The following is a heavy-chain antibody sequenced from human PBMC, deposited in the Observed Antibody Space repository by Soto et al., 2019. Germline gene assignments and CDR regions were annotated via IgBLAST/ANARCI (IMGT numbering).Heavy chain of an antibody. CDR2: ISAYNGNT. J-gene: IGHJ5*02. CDR3: ARDGLYCSGGSCTGGFDP. Sequence: ASVKVSCKASGYTFTSYGISWVRQAPGQGLEWMGWISAYNGNTNYAQKLQGRVTMTTDTSTSTAYMELRSLRSDDTAVYYCARDGLYCSGGSCTGGFDPWGQGTLVTAPQ. V-gene: IGHV1-18*01. CDR1: GYTFTSYG. D-gene: IGHD2-15*01.